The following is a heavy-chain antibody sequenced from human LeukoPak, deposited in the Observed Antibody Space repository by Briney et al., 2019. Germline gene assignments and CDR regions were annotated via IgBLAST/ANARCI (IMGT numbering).Heavy chain of an antibody. CDR3: ARGAYYFDY. J-gene: IGHJ4*02. V-gene: IGHV3-48*03. CDR1: GFTFSSYE. Sequence: GGSLRPSFAASGFTFSSYEMTWVRQAPGKGLEWVSYISSSGSTIYYADSVKGRFTISRDNAKNSLYLQMNSLRAEDTAVYYCARGAYYFDYWGQGTLVTVSS. CDR2: ISSSGSTI.